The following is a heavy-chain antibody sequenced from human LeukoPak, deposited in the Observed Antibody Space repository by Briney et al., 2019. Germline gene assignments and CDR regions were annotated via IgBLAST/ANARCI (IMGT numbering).Heavy chain of an antibody. CDR3: ARETYGSGSYYRLMSDY. J-gene: IGHJ4*02. CDR1: GGTFSSYA. D-gene: IGHD3-10*01. Sequence: SVKVSCKASGGTFSSYAISWVRQAPGQGLEWMGGIIPIFGTANYAQKFQGRVTMTRDTSTSTVYMELSSLRSDDTAVYYCARETYGSGSYYRLMSDYWGQGTLVTVSS. V-gene: IGHV1-69*05. CDR2: IIPIFGTA.